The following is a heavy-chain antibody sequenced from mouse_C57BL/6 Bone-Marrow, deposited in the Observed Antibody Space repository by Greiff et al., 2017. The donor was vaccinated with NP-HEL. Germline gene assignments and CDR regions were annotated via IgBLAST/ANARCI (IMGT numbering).Heavy chain of an antibody. CDR3: AMRGDYYGSSYWYFDV. CDR2: IHPNSGST. Sequence: QVQLQQPGAELVKPGASVKLSCKASGYTFTSYWMHWVKQRPGQGLEWIGMIHPNSGSTNYNEKFKSKATLTVAKSSSTAYMQLSSLTSEDSAVYYCAMRGDYYGSSYWYFDVWGTGTTVTVSS. V-gene: IGHV1-64*01. CDR1: GYTFTSYW. D-gene: IGHD1-1*01. J-gene: IGHJ1*03.